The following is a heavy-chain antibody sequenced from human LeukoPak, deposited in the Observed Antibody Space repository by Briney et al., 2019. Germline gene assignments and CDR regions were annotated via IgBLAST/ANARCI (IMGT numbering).Heavy chain of an antibody. CDR1: GFTFSSYA. J-gene: IGHJ6*03. V-gene: IGHV3-30*04. D-gene: IGHD2-21*02. CDR3: ARDSAYCGGSCYVYYYYYMDV. CDR2: ISYDGSNK. Sequence: PGGSLRLSCAASGFTFSSYAMHWVRQAPGKGLEWVAVISYDGSNKYYADSVKGRFTISRDNSKNTLYLQMNSLRAEDTAVYYSARDSAYCGGSCYVYYYYYMDVWGKGTTVTVSS.